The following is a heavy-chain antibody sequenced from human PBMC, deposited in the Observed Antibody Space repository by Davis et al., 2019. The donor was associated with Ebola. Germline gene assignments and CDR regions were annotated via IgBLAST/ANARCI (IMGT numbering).Heavy chain of an antibody. CDR2: IYYSGNT. D-gene: IGHD1-7*01. CDR3: ARRLELHQGVWDYYLDY. CDR1: GGSMSNYY. Sequence: MPSETLSLTCTVSGGSMSNYYWSWIRQSPGEGLEWIGYIYYSGNTNYNPSFKSRATISVDTSKNQFSLKLRSVTAADTAVYYCARRLELHQGVWDYYLDYWGQGILVTVSS. J-gene: IGHJ4*02. V-gene: IGHV4-59*08.